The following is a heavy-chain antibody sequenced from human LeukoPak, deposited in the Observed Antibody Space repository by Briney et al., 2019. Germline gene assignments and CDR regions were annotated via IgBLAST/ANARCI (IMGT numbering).Heavy chain of an antibody. CDR1: GGSISSGDYY. V-gene: IGHV4-30-4*01. D-gene: IGHD3-22*01. J-gene: IGHJ5*02. CDR2: MYYSGST. Sequence: PSETLSLTCTVSGGSISSGDYYWSWIRQPPGKGLEWIGYMYYSGSTYYNPSLKSRATISVDTSKNQFSLKLSSVTAADTAVCYCARPYYYDSRIDPWGQGTPVTVSS. CDR3: ARPYYYDSRIDP.